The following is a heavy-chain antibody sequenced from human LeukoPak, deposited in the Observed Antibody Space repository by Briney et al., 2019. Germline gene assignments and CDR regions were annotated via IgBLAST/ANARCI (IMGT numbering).Heavy chain of an antibody. CDR3: ARGPSSYFSMDV. CDR1: GFTFSDYT. J-gene: IGHJ6*03. CDR2: ITANARSK. Sequence: PGGSLRLSCAGSGFTFSDYTMHWVRQGPGKGLEYVSAITANARSKYHADSVRGRFTISRDNSKDTLYLQMGSLRPEDTAVYYCARGPSSYFSMDVWGKGTTVTISS. V-gene: IGHV3-64*02.